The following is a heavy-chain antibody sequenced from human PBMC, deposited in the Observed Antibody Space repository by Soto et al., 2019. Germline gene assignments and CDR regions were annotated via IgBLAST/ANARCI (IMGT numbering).Heavy chain of an antibody. CDR1: GGSFSGYY. V-gene: IGHV4-34*01. J-gene: IGHJ4*02. Sequence: SETLSLTCAVYGGSFSGYYWSWIRQPPGKGLEWIGEINHSGSTNYNPSLKSRVTISVDTSKNQFSLKLSSVTAADTAVYYCARGFMITFGGVIVYYFDYWGQGTLVTVSS. CDR2: INHSGST. CDR3: ARGFMITFGGVIVYYFDY. D-gene: IGHD3-16*02.